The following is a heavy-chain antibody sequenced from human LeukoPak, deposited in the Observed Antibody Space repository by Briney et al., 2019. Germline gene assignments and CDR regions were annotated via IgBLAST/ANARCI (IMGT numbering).Heavy chain of an antibody. CDR2: IRYDGSNK. V-gene: IGHV3-30*02. D-gene: IGHD4-17*01. CDR1: GFTFSSYG. J-gene: IGHJ4*02. Sequence: PGGSLRLSCAASGFTFSSYGMHWVRQAPGKGLEWVAFIRYDGSNKYYADSVKGRFTISRDNSKNTLYLQMNSLRAEDTAVYYCAKPALYYGDYVSTWGRFDYWGQGTLVTVSS. CDR3: AKPALYYGDYVSTWGRFDY.